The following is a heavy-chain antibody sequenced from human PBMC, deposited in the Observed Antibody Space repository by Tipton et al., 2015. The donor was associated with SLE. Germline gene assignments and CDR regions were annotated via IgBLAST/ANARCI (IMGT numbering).Heavy chain of an antibody. D-gene: IGHD2-15*01. J-gene: IGHJ4*02. CDR3: ARASEEDTCSGGSCYSL. Sequence: QVQLVQSGAEVKKPGASVKVSCKASGYTFTGYYMHWVRQAPGQGLEWMGRINPNSGGTNYAQRFQGRVTMTRNTSISTAYMELSRLRSDDTAVYYCARASEEDTCSGGSCYSLWGQGTLVTVSS. CDR1: GYTFTGYY. CDR2: INPNSGGT. V-gene: IGHV1-2*06.